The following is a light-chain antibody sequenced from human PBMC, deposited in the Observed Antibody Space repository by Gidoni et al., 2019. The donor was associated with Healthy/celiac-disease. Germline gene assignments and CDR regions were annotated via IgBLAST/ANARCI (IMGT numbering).Light chain of an antibody. Sequence: AIQFTQSPSSLSASVGDRVTITCRASQGISSALAWYQQKPGNAPKLLIYDASSLESGVPSRFSGSGSGTDFTLTISSLQPEDFATYYCQQFNSYPFTFGPGTKVDIK. CDR1: QGISSA. J-gene: IGKJ3*01. CDR2: DAS. CDR3: QQFNSYPFT. V-gene: IGKV1-13*02.